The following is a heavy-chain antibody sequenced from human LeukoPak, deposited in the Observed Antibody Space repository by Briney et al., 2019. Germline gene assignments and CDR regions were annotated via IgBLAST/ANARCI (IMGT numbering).Heavy chain of an antibody. CDR3: AREHISSGWYPYYFDY. CDR1: GGSISSSSYY. D-gene: IGHD6-19*01. J-gene: IGHJ4*02. V-gene: IGHV4-39*07. Sequence: PSETLSLTCTVSGGSISSSSYYWGWIRQPPGKGLEWIGSIYYSGSTYYNPSLKSRVTISVDTSKNQFSLKLSSVTAADTAVYYCAREHISSGWYPYYFDYWGQGTLVTVSS. CDR2: IYYSGST.